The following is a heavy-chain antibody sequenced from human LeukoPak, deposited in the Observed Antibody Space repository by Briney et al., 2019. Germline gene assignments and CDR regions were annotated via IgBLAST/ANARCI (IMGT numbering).Heavy chain of an antibody. CDR1: GFTFSSYE. CDR2: ISSSGSTI. J-gene: IGHJ4*02. CDR3: ARGSVDTAMAGDY. V-gene: IGHV3-48*03. Sequence: GGSLRLSCAASGFTFSSYEMNWVHQAPGKGLEWVSYISSSGSTIYYADSVKGRFTISRDNAKNSLYLQMNSLRAEDTAVYYCARGSVDTAMAGDYWGQGTLVTVSS. D-gene: IGHD5-18*01.